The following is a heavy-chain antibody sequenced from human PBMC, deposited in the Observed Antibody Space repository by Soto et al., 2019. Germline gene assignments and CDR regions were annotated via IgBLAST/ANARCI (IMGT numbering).Heavy chain of an antibody. CDR2: SSDRRTGNT. D-gene: IGHD2-21*02. CDR1: GFTFSSYT. Sequence: LRLSCAASGFTFSSYTLNWVRRAPGKGLEWVATSSDRRTGNTHYSDSVRGRFTLSRDYSRNILFLQMDSLRADDTALYYCTTWLTAHFDYWGRGTQVTVSS. J-gene: IGHJ4*02. CDR3: TTWLTAHFDY. V-gene: IGHV3-23*01.